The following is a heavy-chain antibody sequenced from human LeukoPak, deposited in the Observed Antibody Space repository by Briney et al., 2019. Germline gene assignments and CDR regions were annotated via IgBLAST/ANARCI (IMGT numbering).Heavy chain of an antibody. CDR1: GFPFSSYW. Sequence: QSGGSLRLSCAASGFPFSSYWMHWVRQAPGKGLVWVSRINIDGSNTNYADSVKGRFTISRDNAKNTLYLQMDGLRAEDTAVYYCARSLGGAYDYWGQGTLVTVSS. CDR2: INIDGSNT. J-gene: IGHJ4*02. V-gene: IGHV3-74*01. CDR3: ARSLGGAYDY. D-gene: IGHD1-26*01.